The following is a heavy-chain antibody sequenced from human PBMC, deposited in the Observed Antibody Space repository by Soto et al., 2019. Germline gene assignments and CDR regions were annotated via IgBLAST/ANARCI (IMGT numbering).Heavy chain of an antibody. J-gene: IGHJ6*02. CDR2: ISHDGTKT. V-gene: IGHV3-30*18. CDR3: AKDRRDGYTTCSRCYGVDV. CDR1: GFNFGAYG. D-gene: IGHD5-18*01. Sequence: QVQLVESGGGVVQPGTSLRLACEASGFNFGAYGMHWVRQAPGKGLEWVAVISHDGTKTYYSDSVKGRFTISRDNSKNVLYVQLVSLIPDDTAVYSCAKDRRDGYTTCSRCYGVDVWGQATTVTVSS.